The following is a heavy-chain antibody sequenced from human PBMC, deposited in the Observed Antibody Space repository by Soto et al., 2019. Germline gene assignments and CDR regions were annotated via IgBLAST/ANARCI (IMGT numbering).Heavy chain of an antibody. V-gene: IGHV1-69*11. CDR2: IIPRLGTP. Sequence: QVQLVQSGAEVKKPGSSVWVSCKASGGAFRNYAISWVRQSPGKGPELMGTIIPRLGTPIYARKFQGRVTITADEFPNTVYMDLNSLGAEDSAIYYCARPVTYYDVWSGYPAFDFCGQGTLVTVSS. J-gene: IGHJ4*02. D-gene: IGHD3-3*01. CDR1: GGAFRNYA. CDR3: ARPVTYYDVWSGYPAFDF.